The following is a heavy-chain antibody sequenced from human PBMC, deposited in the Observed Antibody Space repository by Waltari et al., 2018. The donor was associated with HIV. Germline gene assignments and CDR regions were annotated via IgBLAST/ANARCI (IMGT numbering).Heavy chain of an antibody. CDR1: GGSISSGGYY. V-gene: IGHV4-31*03. D-gene: IGHD5-18*01. CDR3: ARGVSGYSYGYGDYFDY. J-gene: IGHJ4*02. Sequence: QVQLQESGPGLVKPSQTLSLTCTVSGGSISSGGYYWSWIRQHPGKGLEWIGYIYYSGSTYYNPSLKSRVTISVDTSKNQFSLKLSSVTAADTAVYYCARGVSGYSYGYGDYFDYWGQGTLVTVSS. CDR2: IYYSGST.